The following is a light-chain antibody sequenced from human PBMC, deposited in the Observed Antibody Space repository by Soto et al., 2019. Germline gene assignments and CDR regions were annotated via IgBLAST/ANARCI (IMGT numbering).Light chain of an antibody. CDR3: SSYADSKRV. Sequence: QSALTQPPSASGSPGQSVTISCTGTSSDVGGYNFVSWYQQHPGKAPKVMIYEVSKRPSGVPDRFSGSKSGNTASLTVSGLQAEDEADYYCSSYADSKRVFGTGTKVTVL. CDR1: SSDVGGYNF. CDR2: EVS. V-gene: IGLV2-8*01. J-gene: IGLJ1*01.